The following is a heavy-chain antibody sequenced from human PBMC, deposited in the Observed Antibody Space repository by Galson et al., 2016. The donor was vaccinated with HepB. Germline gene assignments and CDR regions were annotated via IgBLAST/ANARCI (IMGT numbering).Heavy chain of an antibody. CDR3: ARHGRSFALDS. CDR1: GDSIKSGISY. V-gene: IGHV4-39*01. Sequence: SETLSLTCTVFGDSIKSGISYWAWIRQPPGKGLEWIGTIYYTASTTSNPSLKSRLSMSVDTSKNQFSLKLTSVTAADSGLYFCARHGRSFALDSWGQGTLVSVSS. CDR2: IYYTAST. J-gene: IGHJ4*02. D-gene: IGHD1-26*01.